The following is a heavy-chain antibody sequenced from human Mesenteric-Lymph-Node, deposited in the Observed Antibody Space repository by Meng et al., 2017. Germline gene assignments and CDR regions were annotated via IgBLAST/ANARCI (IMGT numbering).Heavy chain of an antibody. V-gene: IGHV4-34*01. J-gene: IGHJ4*02. CDR2: VTHSGST. Sequence: QVHLQQWGAGLLKPSGTLSLTCAVYGGSFTAYYWTWIRQAPGKGPEWIGEVTHSGSTTYNPSLASRVSISVDKPKKQFSLTLNSVTAADTAVYYCTTLYGDSISWGQGTLVTVSS. CDR1: GGSFTAYY. D-gene: IGHD4-17*01. CDR3: TTLYGDSIS.